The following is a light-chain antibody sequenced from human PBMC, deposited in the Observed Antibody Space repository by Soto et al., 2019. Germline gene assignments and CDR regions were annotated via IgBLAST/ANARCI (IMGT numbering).Light chain of an antibody. Sequence: IVMTQSPLSLTFTPGEPASSSCRSSQILLHSIGYNYLEWYLQKPGQSPQLLSNLDSDRDTVVPDRVTGSGSGTDVTLKISRVYAEDDGLYYCMQSIETPWTFGQGTKGAIK. J-gene: IGKJ1*01. CDR1: QILLHSIGYNY. V-gene: IGKV2-28*01. CDR3: MQSIETPWT. CDR2: LDS.